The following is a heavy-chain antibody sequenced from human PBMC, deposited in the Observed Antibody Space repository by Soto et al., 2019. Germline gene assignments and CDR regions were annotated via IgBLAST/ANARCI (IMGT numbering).Heavy chain of an antibody. J-gene: IGHJ5*02. V-gene: IGHV1-69*02. Sequence: QVQLVQSGAEVKKPGSSVKVSCKASGGTFSSYTISWVRQAPGQGLEWMGRIIPILGIANYAQKFQGRVTNTADKSTSTAYMELSSLRAEDTAVYYCARVVWGSGGFDPWGQGTLVTVSS. D-gene: IGHD3-16*01. CDR3: ARVVWGSGGFDP. CDR1: GGTFSSYT. CDR2: IIPILGIA.